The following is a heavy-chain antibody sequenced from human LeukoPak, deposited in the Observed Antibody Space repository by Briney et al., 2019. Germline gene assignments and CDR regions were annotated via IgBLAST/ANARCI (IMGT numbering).Heavy chain of an antibody. D-gene: IGHD3/OR15-3a*01. CDR2: MSSGSTYI. V-gene: IGHV3-21*06. CDR1: GYTLSNYS. CDR3: ARDRPTGASRLFVLQ. J-gene: IGHJ4*02. Sequence: PGGFLRLSCAGPGYTLSNYSINLVRQAPGKGLEWGSSMSSGSTYIYYADSVRGRFTISRDNAKNSLYLVMNSLRVEDTAVYYCARDRPTGASRLFVLQWGQGTLVTVSS.